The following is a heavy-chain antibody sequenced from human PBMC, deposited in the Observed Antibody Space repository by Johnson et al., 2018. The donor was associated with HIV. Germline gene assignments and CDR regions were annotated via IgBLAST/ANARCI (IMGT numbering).Heavy chain of an antibody. V-gene: IGHV3-30-3*01. CDR3: ASCGNDSSGRGAFDI. CDR2: ISYDGSNK. Sequence: QVQLVESGGGVVQPGRSLRLSCAASGFTFSSYAMHWVRQAPGKGLAWVAVISYDGSNKYYADSVKGRFPISRDNSKNTLYLQMNSLRAEDTAVYYCASCGNDSSGRGAFDIWGQGTMVTVSS. D-gene: IGHD3-22*01. J-gene: IGHJ3*02. CDR1: GFTFSSYA.